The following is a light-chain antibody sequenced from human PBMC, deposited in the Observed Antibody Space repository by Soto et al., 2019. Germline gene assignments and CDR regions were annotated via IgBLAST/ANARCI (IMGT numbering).Light chain of an antibody. CDR2: GAS. J-gene: IGKJ1*01. CDR3: HPEGSLT. Sequence: KLSRGTRCVSLWISAILPFRASQSVSSSYLAWYQQKPGQAPRLLIYGASSRATGIPDRFSVRGSRTDTIYVCSRVKPEDSVLYSWHPEGSLTFGEGTKVDI. V-gene: IGKV3-20*01. CDR1: QSVSSSY.